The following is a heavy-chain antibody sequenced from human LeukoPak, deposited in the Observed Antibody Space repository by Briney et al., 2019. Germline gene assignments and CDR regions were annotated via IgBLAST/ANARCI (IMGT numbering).Heavy chain of an antibody. V-gene: IGHV1-58*02. CDR3: AADVIYESD. Sequence: VASVKVSCKASGFTFSNSAMQWVRQARGQRLEWIGWIVVGSGNTNYAQKFQERVTITRDMSTSTAYMELSSLRSEDMAVYYCAADVIYESDWGQGTLVTVSS. D-gene: IGHD2/OR15-2a*01. CDR2: IVVGSGNT. J-gene: IGHJ4*02. CDR1: GFTFSNSA.